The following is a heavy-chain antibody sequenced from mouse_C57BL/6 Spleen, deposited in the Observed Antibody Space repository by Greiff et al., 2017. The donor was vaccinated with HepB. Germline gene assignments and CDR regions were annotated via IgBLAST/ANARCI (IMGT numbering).Heavy chain of an antibody. J-gene: IGHJ4*01. V-gene: IGHV3-6*01. CDR3: AREKDYSNYGAMDY. D-gene: IGHD2-5*01. CDR1: GYSITSGYY. CDR2: ISYDGSN. Sequence: EVHLVESGPGLVKPSQSLSLTCSVTGYSITSGYYWNWIRQFPGNKLEWMGYISYDGSNNYNPSLKNRSSITRDTSKNQFFLKLNSVTTEDTATYYCAREKDYSNYGAMDYWGQGTSVTVSS.